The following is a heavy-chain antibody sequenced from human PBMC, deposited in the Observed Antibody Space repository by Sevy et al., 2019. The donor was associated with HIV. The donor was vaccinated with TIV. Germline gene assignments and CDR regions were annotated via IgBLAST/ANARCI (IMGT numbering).Heavy chain of an antibody. Sequence: GGSLRLSCAASGFALSNYYAMHWVRQAPGKGLEWVALISYDGSDKYYADSVKGRFTISRDNFKNTLYLQMNSLRAEDTAVYYCARAGIVVANPYFDYWGQGTLVTVSS. CDR1: GFALSNYYA. CDR3: ARAGIVVANPYFDY. V-gene: IGHV3-30-3*01. J-gene: IGHJ4*02. CDR2: ISYDGSDK. D-gene: IGHD3-22*01.